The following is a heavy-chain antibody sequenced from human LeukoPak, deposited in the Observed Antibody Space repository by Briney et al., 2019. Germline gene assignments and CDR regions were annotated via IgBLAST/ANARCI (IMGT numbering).Heavy chain of an antibody. CDR1: GFTFSSYS. CDR3: ARDSSLYDNAFDI. D-gene: IGHD3-9*01. Sequence: GGSLRLSCAASGFTFSSYSMNWVRQAPGKGLEWVSSISSSSSYIYYADPVKGRFTISRDNAKNSLYLQMNSLRAEDTAVYYCARDSSLYDNAFDIWGQGTMVTVSS. J-gene: IGHJ3*02. CDR2: ISSSSSYI. V-gene: IGHV3-21*01.